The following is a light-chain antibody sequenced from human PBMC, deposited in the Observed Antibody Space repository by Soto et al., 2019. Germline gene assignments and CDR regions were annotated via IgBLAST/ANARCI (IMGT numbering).Light chain of an antibody. CDR3: QQRSNWPPDT. V-gene: IGKV3-11*01. J-gene: IGKJ4*01. Sequence: EIVLTHSPATLSLSPGERATLSCRASQSVSSYLAWYQQKPGQAPRLLIYDASNRATGIPARFSGSGSGTDFTLTISSLEPEDFAVYYCQQRSNWPPDTFVLGTKMEIK. CDR2: DAS. CDR1: QSVSSY.